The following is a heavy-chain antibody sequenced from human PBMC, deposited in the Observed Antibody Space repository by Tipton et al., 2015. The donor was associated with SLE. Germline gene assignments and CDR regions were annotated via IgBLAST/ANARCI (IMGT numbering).Heavy chain of an antibody. D-gene: IGHD3-3*01. CDR2: IYSDGSST. V-gene: IGHV3-74*01. CDR1: GFPFSNYW. J-gene: IGHJ4*02. CDR3: VKEGGGETYYDFWSGYYAFDY. Sequence: SLRLSCAASGFPFSNYWMSWVRQAPGKGLMWVSRIYSDGSSTNYADSVKGRFTISRDNSKNTLYLQMSSLRAEDTAVYYCVKEGGGETYYDFWSGYYAFDYWGQGTLVTVSS.